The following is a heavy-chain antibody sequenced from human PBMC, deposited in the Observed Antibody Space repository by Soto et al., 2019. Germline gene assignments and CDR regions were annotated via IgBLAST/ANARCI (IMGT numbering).Heavy chain of an antibody. J-gene: IGHJ6*02. CDR3: ARGIILVYYYNGMDV. Sequence: QVQLVESGGGVVQPGRSLRLSCAASGFTFSSYGMHWVRQAPGKGLEWVAVIWYDGSNKYYADSGKGRFTISRDNSKNSLYRQMNSLRAVVRAVNYWARGIILVYYYNGMDVWGQGCTVTVSS. CDR1: GFTFSSYG. D-gene: IGHD3-10*01. CDR2: IWYDGSNK. V-gene: IGHV3-33*01.